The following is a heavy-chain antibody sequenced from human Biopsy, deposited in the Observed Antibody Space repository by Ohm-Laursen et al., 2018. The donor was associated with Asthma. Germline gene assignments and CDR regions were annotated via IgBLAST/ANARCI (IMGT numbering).Heavy chain of an antibody. CDR1: GGTFNTYV. D-gene: IGHD2-2*01. J-gene: IGHJ4*02. CDR2: INSVFGTT. Sequence: SVKASCKSLGGTFNTYVIGWVRQAPGQELEWMGGINSVFGTTTYPQKFQDRVTITADDSTSTVYMELSSLRSEDTAVYYYARKAGSCISRTCYSLDFWGQGTLVTVSS. CDR3: ARKAGSCISRTCYSLDF. V-gene: IGHV1-69*13.